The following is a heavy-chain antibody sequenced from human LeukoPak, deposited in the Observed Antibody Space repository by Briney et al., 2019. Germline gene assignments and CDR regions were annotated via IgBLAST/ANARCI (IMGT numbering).Heavy chain of an antibody. J-gene: IGHJ5*02. CDR3: ARDKSYYYDSSGYYPNWFDP. CDR2: INPNSGGT. Sequence: GASVKVSCKTSGYTFTGYYIHWVRQALGQGLEWMGWINPNSGGTNYAQKLQGRVTMTTDTSTSTAYMELRSLRSDDTAVYYCARDKSYYYDSSGYYPNWFDPWGQGTLVTVSS. CDR1: GYTFTGYY. V-gene: IGHV1-2*02. D-gene: IGHD3-22*01.